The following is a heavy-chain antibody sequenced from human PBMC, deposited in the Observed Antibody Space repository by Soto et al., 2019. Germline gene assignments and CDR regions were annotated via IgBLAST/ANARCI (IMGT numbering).Heavy chain of an antibody. CDR1: GGSISSGGSY. Sequence: SETLSLTCTVSGGSISSGGSYWGWIRQPPGKGLEWIGYIYYSRNTYFNPSLKSRVTLSVDTSKNQFSLNLSSVTAADTAVYYCVRYCSTTKCPFDYWGQGTLVTVSS. V-gene: IGHV4-30-4*01. J-gene: IGHJ4*02. D-gene: IGHD2-2*01. CDR3: VRYCSTTKCPFDY. CDR2: IYYSRNT.